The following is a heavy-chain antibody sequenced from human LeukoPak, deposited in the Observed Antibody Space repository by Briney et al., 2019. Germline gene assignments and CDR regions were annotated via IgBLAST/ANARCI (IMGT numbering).Heavy chain of an antibody. D-gene: IGHD4-17*01. CDR2: IRGGGGSA. CDR3: ARDPNGDYIGAFDM. J-gene: IGHJ3*02. V-gene: IGHV3-23*01. Sequence: GGSLRLSCTASGFTFSAYAMMWVRQAPGKGPEWVSAIRGGGGSAFYADSVKGRFTTSRDNSKYTLFLQMNSLRAEDTAVYYCARDPNGDYIGAFDMWGPGTMVTLSS. CDR1: GFTFSAYA.